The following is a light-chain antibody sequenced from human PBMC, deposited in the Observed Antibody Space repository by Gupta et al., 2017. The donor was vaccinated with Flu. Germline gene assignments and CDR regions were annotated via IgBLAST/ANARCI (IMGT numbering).Light chain of an antibody. J-gene: IGKJ5*01. CDR1: PSISSW. Sequence: PSTLSASVGGRVTIPCRASPSISSWLAWYQQKPGEGPKLLIYFASTGHCGVSSRFSGSGSGTEFTLTINRLQPDDAATYYCHHDSSSPITFGQGTPLDIK. CDR3: HHDSSSPIT. V-gene: IGKV1-5*01. CDR2: FAS.